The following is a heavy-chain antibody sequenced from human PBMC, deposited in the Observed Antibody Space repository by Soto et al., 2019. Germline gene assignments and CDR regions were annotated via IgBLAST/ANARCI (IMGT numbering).Heavy chain of an antibody. Sequence: ASVKVSCKASENTFISYYLHWVRQAPGQGLEWMGWISPYSGDTDSAQKFQGRVTLTRDTSTRTVYMERSRLTSDDTAGYYCALAGPTTIFNHWG. CDR1: ENTFISYY. CDR3: ALAGPTTIFNH. J-gene: IGHJ1*01. CDR2: ISPYSGDT. D-gene: IGHD3-3*01. V-gene: IGHV1-2*02.